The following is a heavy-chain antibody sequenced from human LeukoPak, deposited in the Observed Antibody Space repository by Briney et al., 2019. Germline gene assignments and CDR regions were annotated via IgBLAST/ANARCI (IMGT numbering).Heavy chain of an antibody. D-gene: IGHD7-27*01. CDR2: ISYDGNSK. CDR3: ARDLSSAPHDENWAANRFDP. CDR1: GLTFSTLA. V-gene: IGHV3-30-3*01. J-gene: IGHJ5*02. Sequence: GGSLRLSCAASGLTFSTLAFHWVRQAPGKGLEWLAIISYDGNSKFYADSVRGRFTISRDNSRNTLYLQMSSLETEDTAVYYCARDLSSAPHDENWAANRFDPWGQGTLVTVSS.